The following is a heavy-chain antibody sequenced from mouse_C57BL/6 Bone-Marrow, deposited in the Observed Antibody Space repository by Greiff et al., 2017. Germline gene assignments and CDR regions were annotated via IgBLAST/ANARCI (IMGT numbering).Heavy chain of an antibody. CDR2: INPGSGGT. V-gene: IGHV1-54*01. CDR1: GYAFTNYL. D-gene: IGHD3-1*01. Sequence: QVQLQQSGAELVRPGTSVKVSCKASGYAFTNYLIEWVKQRPGQGLEWIGVINPGSGGTNYNEKFQGKATLTADKSSSTAYMQLSSLTSEDSAVYFCSRSGYFDFDVWGTGTTVTVSS. CDR3: SRSGYFDFDV. J-gene: IGHJ1*03.